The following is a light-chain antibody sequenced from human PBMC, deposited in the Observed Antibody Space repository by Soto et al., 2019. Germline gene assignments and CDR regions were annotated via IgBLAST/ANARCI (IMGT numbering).Light chain of an antibody. V-gene: IGLV1-51*01. CDR1: SSNIGNNY. J-gene: IGLJ2*01. CDR2: DNN. Sequence: QSVLTQPPSVSAAPGQKVTISCSGSSSNIGNNYVSWYQQLPGTAPKLLIYDNNKRPSGIPDRFSGSKSGTSATLGITGLQTGDEADYYCATWDSSLSLEVFGGGTKLTVL. CDR3: ATWDSSLSLEV.